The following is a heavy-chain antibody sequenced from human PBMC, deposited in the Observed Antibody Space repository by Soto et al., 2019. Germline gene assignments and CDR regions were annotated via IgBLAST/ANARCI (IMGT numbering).Heavy chain of an antibody. CDR1: GGSTSSSSYY. J-gene: IGHJ6*03. CDR2: IYYSGST. D-gene: IGHD2-15*01. Sequence: SETLSLTCTVSGGSTSSSSYYWGWIRQPPGKGLEWIGSIYYSGSTYYNPSLKSRVTISVDTSKNQFSLKLSSVTAADTAVYYCASSYCSGGSCYSRAPYYYYYYMDVWGKGTTVTVSS. CDR3: ASSYCSGGSCYSRAPYYYYYYMDV. V-gene: IGHV4-39*01.